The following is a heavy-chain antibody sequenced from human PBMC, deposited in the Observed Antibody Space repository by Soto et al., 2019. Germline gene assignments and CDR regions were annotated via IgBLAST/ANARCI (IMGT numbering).Heavy chain of an antibody. D-gene: IGHD2-15*01. J-gene: IGHJ4*02. CDR3: ARTGWGVVVAAGLDY. CDR2: ISSSSSYI. V-gene: IGHV3-21*01. CDR1: GFTFSSYS. Sequence: GGSLRLSCAASGFTFSSYSMNWVRQAPGKGLEWVSSISSSSSYIYYADSVKGRFTISRDNAKNSLYLQMNSLRAEDTAVYYCARTGWGVVVAAGLDYWGQGTLVTVSS.